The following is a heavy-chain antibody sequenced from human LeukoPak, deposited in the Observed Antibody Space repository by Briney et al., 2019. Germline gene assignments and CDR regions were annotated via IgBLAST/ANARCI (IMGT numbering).Heavy chain of an antibody. CDR3: ARVNVHTPMVNVFDS. CDR1: GYSFTNYW. V-gene: IGHV5-10-1*01. CDR2: IDPSDSYT. D-gene: IGHD5-18*01. J-gene: IGHJ4*02. Sequence: PGASLKISCKASGYSFTNYWISWVRQMPGKGLEWMGRIDPSDSYTNYSPSFQGHVTISADKSVSTAYLQWSSLKASDTAMYYCARVNVHTPMVNVFDSWGQGTLVTVSS.